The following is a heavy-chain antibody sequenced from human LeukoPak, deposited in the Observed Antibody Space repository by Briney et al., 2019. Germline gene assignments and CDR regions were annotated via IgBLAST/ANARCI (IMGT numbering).Heavy chain of an antibody. D-gene: IGHD2-2*02. CDR3: ARSLGGFCGSTSCYTWFDP. V-gene: IGHV4-31*03. CDR2: MYYSGTT. CDR1: GGSISSGTYY. Sequence: SETLSLTCTVSGGSISSGTYYWGWIRQHPGKGLEWIGYMYYSGTTFYNPSLKSRVAMSVDSSQNQFSLKLSSVTAADTAVYYCARSLGGFCGSTSCYTWFDPWGQGTLVTVSS. J-gene: IGHJ5*02.